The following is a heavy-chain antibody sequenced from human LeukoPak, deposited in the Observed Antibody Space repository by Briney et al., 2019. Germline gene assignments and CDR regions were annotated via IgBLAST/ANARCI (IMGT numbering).Heavy chain of an antibody. D-gene: IGHD3-3*01. CDR3: AKESDSYDFWSGYYGYYYHMDV. CDR1: VGTFSSYA. V-gene: IGHV1-69*06. CDR2: IIPIFDTA. J-gene: IGHJ6*03. Sequence: WVKVSRKASVGTFSSYAISWVRQPRGQGLEWMGGIIPIFDTANYAQKFQGRVTITADKSTSTAYMELSSLRSEDTAVYYCAKESDSYDFWSGYYGYYYHMDVWGKGTTVTVSS.